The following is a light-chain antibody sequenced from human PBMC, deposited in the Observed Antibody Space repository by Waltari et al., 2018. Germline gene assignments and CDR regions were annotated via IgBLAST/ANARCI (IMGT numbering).Light chain of an antibody. CDR3: QTGGHGTWV. J-gene: IGLJ3*02. CDR2: VNSDGSH. CDR1: SGHSSNI. Sequence: QLVLTQSPSASASLGASVKLTCTLSSGHSSNIIAWHQQQPEKGPRYLMKVNSDGSHSKGDGSPDRFSGSSSGAERYLTISNLQSEDEADYFCQTGGHGTWVFGGGTKLTVL. V-gene: IGLV4-69*01.